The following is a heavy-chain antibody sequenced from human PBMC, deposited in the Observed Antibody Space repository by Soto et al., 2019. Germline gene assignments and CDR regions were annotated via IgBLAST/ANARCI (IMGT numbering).Heavy chain of an antibody. Sequence: GVLRLSCAASGFTFSSYALNWVRQAPGKGLEWVSSISGNGSNTYYADSVKGRFSISRDNSKNTLYLQMNSLRADDTAVFYCARGRYCTSTNCYTDFDYWGQGTLVTVSS. CDR3: ARGRYCTSTNCYTDFDY. J-gene: IGHJ4*02. V-gene: IGHV3-23*01. D-gene: IGHD2-2*02. CDR2: ISGNGSNT. CDR1: GFTFSSYA.